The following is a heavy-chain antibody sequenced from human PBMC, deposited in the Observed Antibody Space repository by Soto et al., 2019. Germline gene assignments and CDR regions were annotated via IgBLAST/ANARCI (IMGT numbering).Heavy chain of an antibody. J-gene: IGHJ6*03. Sequence: EVQLVESGGGVVQPGGSLRLSGEASGFTVSSNYMSWVRQAPGKGLEWVSVIYSGGSTYYADSVKGRFTISRDNSKNTLYLQMNSLRAEDTAVYYCASLNYIEVWGKGTTVTVSS. V-gene: IGHV3-66*01. CDR1: GFTVSSNY. CDR2: IYSGGST. CDR3: ASLNYIEV.